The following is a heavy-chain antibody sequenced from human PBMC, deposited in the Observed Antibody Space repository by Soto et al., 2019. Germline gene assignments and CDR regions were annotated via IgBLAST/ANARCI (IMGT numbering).Heavy chain of an antibody. Sequence: EVQLVESGGGLVQPGGSLRLSCAASGFTFSSYGMHWVRQAPGKGLVWISRINSDGSSTTYADSVKGRFTISRDNAKNTLYLQMNSLRAADTAVYYCVDLANDYWGQGTLVTVSS. J-gene: IGHJ4*02. CDR3: VDLANDY. V-gene: IGHV3-74*03. CDR2: INSDGSST. CDR1: GFTFSSYG.